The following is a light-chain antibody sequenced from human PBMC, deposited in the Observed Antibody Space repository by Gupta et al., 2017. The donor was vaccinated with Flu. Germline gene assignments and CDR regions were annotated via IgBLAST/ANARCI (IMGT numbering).Light chain of an antibody. Sequence: DIVMTQTPLSSPVTLGKPASISCRSSQSLGHSDGNTYLSWLQQRPGQPPRLLIYKISNRASGVPDSFSGSGAGTDFTLKISSGEAEDVGVYYCRQGKQFPWTFGQGTKVEIK. J-gene: IGKJ1*01. CDR2: KIS. CDR1: QSLGHSDGNTY. CDR3: RQGKQFPWT. V-gene: IGKV2-24*01.